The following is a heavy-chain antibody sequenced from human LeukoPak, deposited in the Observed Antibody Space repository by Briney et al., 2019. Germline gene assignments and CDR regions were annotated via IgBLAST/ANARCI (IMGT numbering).Heavy chain of an antibody. D-gene: IGHD5-24*01. CDR3: ARGARAGYNLEPFDY. CDR2: IYYSGST. V-gene: IGHV4-59*08. CDR1: GGSMSSYY. J-gene: IGHJ4*02. Sequence: SETLSLTCTVSGGSMSSYYWSWTRQPPGKGLEWIGYIYYSGSTKYNPSLKSRVTISVDTSKNQFSLKLSSVTAADTAVYYCARGARAGYNLEPFDYWGQGTLVTVSS.